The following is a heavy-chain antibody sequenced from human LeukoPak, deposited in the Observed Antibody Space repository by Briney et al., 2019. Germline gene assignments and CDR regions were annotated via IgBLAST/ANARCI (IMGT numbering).Heavy chain of an antibody. CDR1: GFTVNSNS. J-gene: IGHJ6*02. CDR3: VGRPYYYYGMDV. CDR2: IYSGDST. V-gene: IGHV3-53*01. Sequence: PGGSLRLSCAASGFTVNSNSMSWVRQATGKGLERVAAIYSGDSTYYPDSVKGRFSISRDNSKNTLYLQMSSLRAEDTAKYYCVGRPYYYYGMDVWGQGTTVTVSS.